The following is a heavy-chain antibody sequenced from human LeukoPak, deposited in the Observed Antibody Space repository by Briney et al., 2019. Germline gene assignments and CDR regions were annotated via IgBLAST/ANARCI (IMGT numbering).Heavy chain of an antibody. CDR1: GYTFTSYA. CDR3: ARDRPPADYGSGSLTY. V-gene: IGHV1-3*01. CDR2: INAGNGNT. D-gene: IGHD3-10*01. Sequence: ASVEVSCKASGYTFTSYAMHWVRQAPGQRLEWMGWINAGNGNTKYSQKFQGRVTITRDTSASTAYMELSSLRSEDTAVYYCARDRPPADYGSGSLTYWGQGTLVTVSS. J-gene: IGHJ4*02.